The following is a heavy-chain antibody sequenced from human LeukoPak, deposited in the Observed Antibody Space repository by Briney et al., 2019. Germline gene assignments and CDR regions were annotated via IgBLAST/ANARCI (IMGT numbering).Heavy chain of an antibody. CDR2: ISSSGSTI. Sequence: PGGSLRRSCAASGFTFSSYEMNWVRQAPGKGLEWVSYISSSGSTIYYEDSVKGRFTISRANAKNSLYLQMNSLRAEATAAYYCARDRSVDYVWGSYPLDYWGQGTLVTVSS. D-gene: IGHD3-16*02. CDR1: GFTFSSYE. CDR3: ARDRSVDYVWGSYPLDY. V-gene: IGHV3-48*03. J-gene: IGHJ4*02.